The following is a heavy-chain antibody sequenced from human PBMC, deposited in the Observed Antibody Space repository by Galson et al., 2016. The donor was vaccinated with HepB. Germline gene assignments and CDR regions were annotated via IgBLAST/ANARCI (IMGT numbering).Heavy chain of an antibody. V-gene: IGHV3-33*08. CDR1: GFTFDDYA. CDR2: IWYDGSRK. J-gene: IGHJ4*02. CDR3: ARDLSLGSGID. D-gene: IGHD3-10*01. Sequence: LRLSCAASGFTFDDYAMHWVRQAPGKGLEWVAIIWYDGSRKEYADFVKGRFTISRDDSKNTLYLQMNNLGAEDSAVYFCARDLSLGSGIDWGQGTLVTVSS.